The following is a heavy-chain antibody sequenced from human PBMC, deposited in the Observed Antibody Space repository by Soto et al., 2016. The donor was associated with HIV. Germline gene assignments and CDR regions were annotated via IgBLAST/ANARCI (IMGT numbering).Heavy chain of an antibody. CDR3: GRDRASSGSYYSANYYGMDV. CDR2: IIPIFGAA. Sequence: QVQLVQSGAEVKKPGSSVKVSCKASGGTFSNYVISWVRQAPGQGLEWMGGIIPIFGAANYAQKFQGRVTITADESTSTAYMELTSLRSDDTAVYYCGRDRASSGSYYSANYYGMDVWGQGTTVTVS. J-gene: IGHJ6*02. D-gene: IGHD3-10*01. CDR1: GGTFSNYV. V-gene: IGHV1-69*12.